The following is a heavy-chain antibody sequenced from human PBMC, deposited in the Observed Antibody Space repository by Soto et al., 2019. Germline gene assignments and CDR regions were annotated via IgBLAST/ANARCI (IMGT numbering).Heavy chain of an antibody. CDR2: INPNSGGT. D-gene: IGHD3-10*01. CDR1: GYTFTGYY. J-gene: IGHJ5*02. V-gene: IGHV1-2*02. Sequence: AASVKVSCKASGYTFTGYYMHWVRQAPGQGLEWMGWINPNSGGTNYAQKFQGRVTMTRDTSISTAYMELSRLRSDDTAVYYCARGLWFGENWFDPWGQGTLVTVPS. CDR3: ARGLWFGENWFDP.